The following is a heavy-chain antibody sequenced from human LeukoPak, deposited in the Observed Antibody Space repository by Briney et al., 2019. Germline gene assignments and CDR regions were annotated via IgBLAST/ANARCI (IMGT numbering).Heavy chain of an antibody. Sequence: GGSLRLSCAGSGFTFSNYEMNWVRQAPGKELEWVSYISSSGITIYYADSVKGRFTFSRDNAKNSLYLQMNSLRAEDTAVYYCARGYGGGAFDIWGQGTMVTVSS. V-gene: IGHV3-48*03. J-gene: IGHJ3*02. CDR3: ARGYGGGAFDI. CDR2: ISSSGITI. D-gene: IGHD4-23*01. CDR1: GFTFSNYE.